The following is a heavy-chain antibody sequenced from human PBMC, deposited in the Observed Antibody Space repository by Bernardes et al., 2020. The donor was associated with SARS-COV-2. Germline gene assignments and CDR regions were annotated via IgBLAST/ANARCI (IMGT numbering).Heavy chain of an antibody. CDR2: ISYSGST. Sequence: ESVSLTCTVSGGSLGSYYWAWIRQPPGQGLEWIGYISYSGSTNYNPSLKRRVTISVDRSQNQFSLNLSSVTPADTAVYYCARDLSHLVRRGFDLWGRGTLVTVSA. V-gene: IGHV4-59*01. J-gene: IGHJ2*01. CDR3: ARDLSHLVRRGFDL. CDR1: GGSLGSYY. D-gene: IGHD3-10*01.